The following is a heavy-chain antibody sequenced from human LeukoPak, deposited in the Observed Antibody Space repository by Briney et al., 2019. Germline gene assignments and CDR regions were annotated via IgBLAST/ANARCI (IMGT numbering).Heavy chain of an antibody. V-gene: IGHV3-30-3*01. CDR2: ISYDGTNK. J-gene: IGHJ4*02. Sequence: GRSLRLSCAASGFTFSSYAMHWVRQAPGKGLEWVAVISYDGTNKYYADSVKGRFTISRDNSKNTLYLQMNSLRAEDTAVYYCARSRGYFDWLLSYWGQGTLVTVSS. CDR1: GFTFSSYA. CDR3: ARSRGYFDWLLSY. D-gene: IGHD3-9*01.